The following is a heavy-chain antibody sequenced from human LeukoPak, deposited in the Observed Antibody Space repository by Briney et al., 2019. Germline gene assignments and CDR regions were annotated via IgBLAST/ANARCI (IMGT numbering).Heavy chain of an antibody. CDR1: GGTFTSYA. Sequence: GASVKVCCKASGGTFTSYAISWVRQAPGQGLEWMGWISAYNGNTNYAQKLQGRVTMTTDTSTSTAYMELRSLRSDDTAVYYCARGSYLKLVDYWGQGTLVTVSS. CDR3: ARGSYLKLVDY. J-gene: IGHJ4*02. D-gene: IGHD1-26*01. V-gene: IGHV1-18*01. CDR2: ISAYNGNT.